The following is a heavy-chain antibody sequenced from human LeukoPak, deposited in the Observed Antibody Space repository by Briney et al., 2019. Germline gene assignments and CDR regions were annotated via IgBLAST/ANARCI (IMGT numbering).Heavy chain of an antibody. CDR2: ISGSGGST. V-gene: IGHV3-23*01. CDR1: GFTFSIYA. J-gene: IGHJ4*02. CDR3: AKFWPHCSGGSCYDY. Sequence: GGSLRLSCAASGFTFSIYAMSWVRQAPGKGLEWVSAISGSGGSTYYADSVRGRFTISRDNSKNTLYPQMNSLRAEDTAVYYCAKFWPHCSGGSCYDYWGQGTPVTVSS. D-gene: IGHD2-15*01.